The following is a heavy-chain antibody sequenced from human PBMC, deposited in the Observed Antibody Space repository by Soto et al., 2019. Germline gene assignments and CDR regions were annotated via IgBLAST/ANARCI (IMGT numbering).Heavy chain of an antibody. CDR1: GFTFTSSA. J-gene: IGHJ6*02. Sequence: SVKVACKAAGFTFTSSAVQWVRQARGQRLEWIGWIVVGSGNTNYAQKFQERVTITRDMSTSTAYMELSSLRSEDTAVYYCAADRGSSWYGHDHYLLAVPGQGTTVTCSS. CDR2: IVVGSGNT. CDR3: AADRGSSWYGHDHYLLAV. V-gene: IGHV1-58*01. D-gene: IGHD6-13*01.